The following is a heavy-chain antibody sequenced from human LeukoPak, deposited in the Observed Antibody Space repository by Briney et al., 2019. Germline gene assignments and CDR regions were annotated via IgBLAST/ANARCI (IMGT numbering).Heavy chain of an antibody. J-gene: IGHJ4*02. CDR3: AHRPTYCSGGTCFDY. CDR2: IYWNDDK. CDR1: GFSLSISGVG. D-gene: IGHD2-15*01. Sequence: SGPTLVNPTQTLTLTCTFSGFSLSISGVGVGWIRQPPGKALEWLALIYWNDDKRYSPSLRSRLTITKDTSKNQVVLTMTNMDPVDTATYFCAHRPTYCSGGTCFDYWGQGTLVTVSS. V-gene: IGHV2-5*01.